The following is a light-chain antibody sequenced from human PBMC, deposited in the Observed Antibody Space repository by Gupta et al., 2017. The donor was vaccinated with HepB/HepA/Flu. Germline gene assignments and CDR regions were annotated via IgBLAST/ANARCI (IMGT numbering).Light chain of an antibody. V-gene: IGLV1-40*01. Sequence: TITGTWSSCSIEVGYDVHWYQQLPGTAPNHLIMGNSNRPSGGPDRCSGAKSGTSSALAITGLQAEDEADDYCQAYDSSRRSSWVFGGGTKLTVL. CDR1: SCSIEVGYD. J-gene: IGLJ3*02. CDR2: GNS. CDR3: QAYDSSRRSSWV.